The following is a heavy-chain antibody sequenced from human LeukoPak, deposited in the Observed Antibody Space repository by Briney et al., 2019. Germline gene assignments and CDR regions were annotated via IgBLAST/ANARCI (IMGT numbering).Heavy chain of an antibody. J-gene: IGHJ4*02. CDR3: ARNTASDYYDSSGYIDY. D-gene: IGHD3-22*01. CDR2: IYYSGST. V-gene: IGHV4-30-4*01. CDR1: GVSINSSTY. Sequence: SETLSLTCVVSGVSINSSTYWSWVRQPPGKGLEWIGYIYYSGSTYYNPSLKSRVTISVDTSKNQFSLKLSSVTAADTAVYYCARNTASDYYDSSGYIDYWGQGTLVTVSS.